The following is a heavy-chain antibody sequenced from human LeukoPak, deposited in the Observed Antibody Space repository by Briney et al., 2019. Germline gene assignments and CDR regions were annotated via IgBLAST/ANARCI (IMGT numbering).Heavy chain of an antibody. D-gene: IGHD6-13*01. Sequence: SETLSLTCAVYGGSFSGYYWSWIRQPPGKGLEWIGEINHSGSTNYNPSLKSRVTISVDTSKNQFSLKLSSATAADTAVYYCATQQQLVRFYYYYGMDVWGQGTTVTVSS. CDR1: GGSFSGYY. J-gene: IGHJ6*02. V-gene: IGHV4-34*01. CDR2: INHSGST. CDR3: ATQQQLVRFYYYYGMDV.